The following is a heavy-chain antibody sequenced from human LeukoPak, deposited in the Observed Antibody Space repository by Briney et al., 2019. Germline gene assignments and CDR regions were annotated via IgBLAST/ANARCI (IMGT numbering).Heavy chain of an antibody. CDR2: INPNSGDT. D-gene: IGHD6-19*01. V-gene: IGHV1-2*02. CDR1: GYTFTGYY. Sequence: GASVKVSCKASGYTFTGYYMHWVRQAPGQGLEWMGWINPNSGDTNYAQKFQGRVTMTRDTSISTAYMELSRLRSDDTAVYYCARAIAVADMNWFDPWGQGTLVTVSS. CDR3: ARAIAVADMNWFDP. J-gene: IGHJ5*02.